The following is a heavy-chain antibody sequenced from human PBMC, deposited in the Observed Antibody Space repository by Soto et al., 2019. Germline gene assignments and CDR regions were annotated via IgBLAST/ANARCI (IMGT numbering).Heavy chain of an antibody. V-gene: IGHV4-59*08. CDR1: GGSISSYY. J-gene: IGHJ4*02. D-gene: IGHD3-10*01. Sequence: QVQLQESGPGLVKPSETLSLTCTVSGGSISSYYWSWIRQPPGKGLEWIGYIYYSGSTNYNPSLKSRVTISVDTSKNQFSLKLNSMTAADTAVYYGARHNYGSGSTYFDSWGQGTLVTVSS. CDR3: ARHNYGSGSTYFDS. CDR2: IYYSGST.